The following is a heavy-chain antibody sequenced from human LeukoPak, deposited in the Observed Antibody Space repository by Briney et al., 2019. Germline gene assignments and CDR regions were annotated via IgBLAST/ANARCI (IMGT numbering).Heavy chain of an antibody. D-gene: IGHD4-17*01. Sequence: GGSLRLSCAASGFTFDDYGMSWVRQAPGKGLEWVSGINWNGGSTGYADSVKGRFTISRDNAKNSLYLQMNSLRAEDKALYYCARDGAYGDYDTIDYWGQGTLVTVSS. CDR3: ARDGAYGDYDTIDY. CDR1: GFTFDDYG. J-gene: IGHJ4*02. V-gene: IGHV3-20*04. CDR2: INWNGGST.